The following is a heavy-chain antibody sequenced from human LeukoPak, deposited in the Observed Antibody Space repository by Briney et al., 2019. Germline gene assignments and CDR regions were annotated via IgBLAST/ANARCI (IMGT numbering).Heavy chain of an antibody. J-gene: IGHJ3*02. CDR2: IIPILGIA. D-gene: IGHD2-2*02. CDR1: GGTFSSYA. CDR3: ARDLYIVVVPAAIDGGDAFDI. V-gene: IGHV1-69*04. Sequence: SVKVSCKASGGTFSSYAISWVRQAPGQGLEWMGRIIPILGIANYAQKFQGRVTITADKSSSTAYMELSSLRSEDTAVYYCARDLYIVVVPAAIDGGDAFDIWGQGTMVTVSS.